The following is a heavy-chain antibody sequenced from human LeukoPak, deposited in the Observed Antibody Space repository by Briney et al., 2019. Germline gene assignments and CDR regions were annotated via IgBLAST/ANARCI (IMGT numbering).Heavy chain of an antibody. D-gene: IGHD6-13*01. CDR2: IYYSGST. V-gene: IGHV4-39*07. J-gene: IGHJ5*02. Sequence: SETLSLTCTVSGGSISSGSYYWSWIRQPAGKGLEWIGSIYYSGSTYYNPSLKSRVTISVDTSKNQFSLKLSSVTAADTAVYYCARVELGQQRGTNWFDPWGQGTLVTVSS. CDR3: ARVELGQQRGTNWFDP. CDR1: GGSISSGSYY.